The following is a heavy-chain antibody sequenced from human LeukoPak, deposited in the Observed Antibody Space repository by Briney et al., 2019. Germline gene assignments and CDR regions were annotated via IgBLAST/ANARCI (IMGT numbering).Heavy chain of an antibody. Sequence: SETLSLTCTVSGGSISSYYWSWIRQPPGKGLEWIGYIYYSGSTNYNPSLKSRVTISVDTSKNQFSLKLSSVTAADTAVYYRARGKKTVNLDYWGQGTLVTVSS. CDR1: GGSISSYY. J-gene: IGHJ4*02. D-gene: IGHD4-11*01. CDR3: ARGKKTVNLDY. CDR2: IYYSGST. V-gene: IGHV4-59*08.